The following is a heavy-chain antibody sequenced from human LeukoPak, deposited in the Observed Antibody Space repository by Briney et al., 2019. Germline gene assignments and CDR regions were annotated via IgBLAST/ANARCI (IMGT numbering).Heavy chain of an antibody. V-gene: IGHV4-39*01. CDR1: GDSISSSNYY. CDR2: LYYRGST. D-gene: IGHD2-15*01. J-gene: IGHJ4*02. CDR3: ARRSGSCIGNTCYPFDY. Sequence: SETLSLTCTVSGDSISSSNYYWGWIRQSPGKGLEWIGNLYYRGSTYYNPSLKSRVTISVDASKNQFSLILSSVTAADTAVYYCARRSGSCIGNTCYPFDYWGQGTLVAVSS.